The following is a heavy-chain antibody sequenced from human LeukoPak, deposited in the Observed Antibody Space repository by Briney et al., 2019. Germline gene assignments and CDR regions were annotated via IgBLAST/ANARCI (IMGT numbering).Heavy chain of an antibody. V-gene: IGHV3-49*03. D-gene: IGHD3-22*01. CDR2: IRSKAYGGTT. J-gene: IGHJ4*02. CDR1: GFTFGDYA. CDR3: TRAGVTMIVVVNDY. Sequence: GGSLRLSCTASGFTFGDYAMSWFRQAPGKGLEWLGFIRSKAYGGTTEYAASVKGRFTISRDDSKSIAYLQMNSLKTEDTAVYYCTRAGVTMIVVVNDYWGQGTLVTVSS.